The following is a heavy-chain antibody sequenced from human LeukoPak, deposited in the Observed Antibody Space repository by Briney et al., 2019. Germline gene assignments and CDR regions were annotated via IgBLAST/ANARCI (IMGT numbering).Heavy chain of an antibody. CDR1: GGTFSSYA. CDR2: IIPIFGTA. D-gene: IGHD3-9*01. Sequence: SVKVSCKASGGTFSSYAISWVRQAPGQGLEWMGGIIPIFGTANYAQKFQGRVTITADESTSTAYIELSSLRSEDTAVYYCARDTNVLRYFDWLSPAFDIWGQGTMVTVSS. J-gene: IGHJ3*02. V-gene: IGHV1-69*13. CDR3: ARDTNVLRYFDWLSPAFDI.